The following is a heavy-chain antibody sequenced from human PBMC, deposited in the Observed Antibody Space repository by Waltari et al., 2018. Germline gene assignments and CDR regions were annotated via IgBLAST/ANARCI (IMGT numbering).Heavy chain of an antibody. CDR1: GFTVSTKY. CDR2: IFGGGNT. V-gene: IGHV3-53*01. D-gene: IGHD3-10*01. Sequence: VESGGGLIQPGGSLRLSCAASGFTVSTKYMSWVRQAPGKGLEWVSVIFGGGNTYYADSVKGRFTISRDNSENTLSLQMNSLRADDTAAYYCTRHNYYGSGSYYFDYWGQGTLVTVSS. J-gene: IGHJ4*02. CDR3: TRHNYYGSGSYYFDY.